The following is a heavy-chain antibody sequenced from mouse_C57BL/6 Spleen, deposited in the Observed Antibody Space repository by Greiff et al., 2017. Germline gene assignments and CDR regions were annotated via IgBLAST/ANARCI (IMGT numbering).Heavy chain of an antibody. J-gene: IGHJ2*01. CDR2: IYPGSGST. CDR1: GYTFTSYW. CDR3: ARELLTTVVATD. Sequence: QVQLQQSGAELVKPGASVKMSCKASGYTFTSYWITWVKQRPGQGLEWIGDIYPGSGSTNYNEKFKSKATLTVDTSSSTAYMQLSSLTSEDSAVYYCARELLTTVVATDWGQGTTLTVSS. V-gene: IGHV1-55*01. D-gene: IGHD1-1*01.